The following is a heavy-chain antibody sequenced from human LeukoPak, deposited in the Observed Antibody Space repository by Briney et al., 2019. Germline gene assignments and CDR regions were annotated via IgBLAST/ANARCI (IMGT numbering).Heavy chain of an antibody. V-gene: IGHV3-7*01. CDR1: GFTFSSYW. CDR3: ARVEGYYGSGSYDY. D-gene: IGHD3-10*01. Sequence: GGSLRLSCVASGFTFSSYWMSWVRQAPGKGLEWVANIKQDGSEKYYVDSVRGRFTISRDNAKNSLYLQMNSLRAEDTAVYYCARVEGYYGSGSYDYWGQGTLVTVSS. J-gene: IGHJ4*02. CDR2: IKQDGSEK.